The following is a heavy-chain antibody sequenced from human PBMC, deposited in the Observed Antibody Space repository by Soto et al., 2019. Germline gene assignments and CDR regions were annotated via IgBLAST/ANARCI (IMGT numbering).Heavy chain of an antibody. CDR3: ARPVLGELSRHFDY. Sequence: SETLSLTCTVSGGSISSSSYYWGWIRQPPGKGLEWIGSIYYSGSTYYNPSLKSRVTISVDTSKNQFSLKLSSVTAADTAVYYCARPVLGELSRHFDYWGQGTLVTVSS. CDR1: GGSISSSSYY. CDR2: IYYSGST. V-gene: IGHV4-39*01. D-gene: IGHD3-16*02. J-gene: IGHJ4*02.